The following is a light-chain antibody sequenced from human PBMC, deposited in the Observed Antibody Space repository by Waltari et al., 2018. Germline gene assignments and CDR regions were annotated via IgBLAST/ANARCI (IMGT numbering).Light chain of an antibody. J-gene: IGLJ2*01. CDR2: DDS. V-gene: IGLV3-21*03. CDR3: QVWDSSSDLL. Sequence: SYVLTQPPSVSVAPGKTARITWGGNNIGSKSVHWYQQKPGQAPVLVVYDDSDRPSGIPERFSGSNSGNTATLTISRVEAGDEADYYCQVWDSSSDLLFGGGTKLTVL. CDR1: NIGSKS.